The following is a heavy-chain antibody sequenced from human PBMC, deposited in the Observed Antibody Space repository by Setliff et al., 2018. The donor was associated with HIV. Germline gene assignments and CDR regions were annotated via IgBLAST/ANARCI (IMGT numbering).Heavy chain of an antibody. J-gene: IGHJ6*03. V-gene: IGHV3-73*01. CDR3: TRPGYYYDSSGCGAAMDV. CDR1: GFTFSGSA. Sequence: PGGSLRLSCVGSGFTFSGSALHWVRQASGRGLEWVGHIRTKTNTYATAYAGSVKGRFTISRDDSKNTAYLQMNDLKTEDTAVYYCTRPGYYYDSSGCGAAMDVWGKGTTVTVSS. D-gene: IGHD3-22*01. CDR2: IRTKTNTYAT.